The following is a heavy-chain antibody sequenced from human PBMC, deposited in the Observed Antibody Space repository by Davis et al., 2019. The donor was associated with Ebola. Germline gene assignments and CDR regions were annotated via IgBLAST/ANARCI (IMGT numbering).Heavy chain of an antibody. V-gene: IGHV4-59*12. CDR2: IYYSGST. J-gene: IGHJ6*02. D-gene: IGHD3-3*01. Sequence: PSETLSLTCAVYGGSFSGYYWSWIRQPPGKGLEWIGYIYYSGSTNYNPSLKSRVTISVDTSKNQFSLKLSSVTAADTAVYYCARDYGDFWSHYYYGMDVWGQGTTVTVSS. CDR3: ARDYGDFWSHYYYGMDV. CDR1: GGSFSGYY.